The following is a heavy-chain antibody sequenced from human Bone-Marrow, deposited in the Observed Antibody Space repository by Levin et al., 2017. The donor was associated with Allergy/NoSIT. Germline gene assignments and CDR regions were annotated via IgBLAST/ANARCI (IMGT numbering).Heavy chain of an antibody. CDR2: MNNAGGS. Sequence: SGGSLRLSCAASGFSFRGDAMNWVRQAPGKGLEWVSGMNNAGGSYYTDSVKGRLTVSRDDSKNMVYLQMNSLRAEDTAVYYCATGGISSAGGVDSWGQGTLVTVSS. CDR3: ATGGISSAGGVDS. J-gene: IGHJ4*02. CDR1: GFSFRGDA. D-gene: IGHD2/OR15-2a*01. V-gene: IGHV3-23*01.